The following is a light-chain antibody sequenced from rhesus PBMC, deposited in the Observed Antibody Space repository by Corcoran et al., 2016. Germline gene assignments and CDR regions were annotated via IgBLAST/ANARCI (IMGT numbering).Light chain of an antibody. J-gene: IGKJ1*01. CDR1: QGISNW. Sequence: DIQMTQSPSSLSASVGDRVTITCRASQGISNWLAWYQQKPGKAPKLLIYRASNLQTGVPSRFSGRGSGTDFTLTISSLQPEDIATYFCQQHANSPWTFGQGTKVEIK. CDR3: QQHANSPWT. CDR2: RAS. V-gene: IGKV1-69*01.